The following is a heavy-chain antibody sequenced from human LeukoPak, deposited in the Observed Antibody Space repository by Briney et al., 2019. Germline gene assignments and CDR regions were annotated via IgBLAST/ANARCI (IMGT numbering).Heavy chain of an antibody. CDR2: LTPLAGTP. D-gene: IGHD3-3*01. Sequence: SVKVSCKASGDTFGTFSFDWVRQAPSEGLEWLGGLTPLAGTPNYAQKFQGRLTISADKSTSTVYMELSRLTSEDTAVYFCAKFWSGYYTDWGQGTLASVSS. CDR1: GDTFGTFS. J-gene: IGHJ4*02. CDR3: AKFWSGYYTD. V-gene: IGHV1-69*06.